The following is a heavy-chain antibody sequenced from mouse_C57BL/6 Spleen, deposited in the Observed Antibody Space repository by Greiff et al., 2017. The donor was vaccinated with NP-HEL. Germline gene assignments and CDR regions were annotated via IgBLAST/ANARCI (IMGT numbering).Heavy chain of an antibody. CDR1: GYTFTSYW. CDR2: IDPSDSYT. D-gene: IGHD1-1*01. J-gene: IGHJ2*01. Sequence: QVQLQQPGAELVRPGTSVKLSCKASGYTFTSYWMHWVKQRPGQGLEWIGVIDPSDSYTNYNQKFKGKATLTVDTSSSTAYMQLSRLTSEDSAVYDCARSSGYGSRGGDNWGQGTTLTVSS. CDR3: ARSSGYGSRGGDN. V-gene: IGHV1-59*01.